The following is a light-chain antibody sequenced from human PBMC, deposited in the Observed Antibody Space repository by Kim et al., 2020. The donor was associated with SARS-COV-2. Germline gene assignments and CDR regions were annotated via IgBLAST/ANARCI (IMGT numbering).Light chain of an antibody. CDR2: LTN. V-gene: IGLV8-61*01. J-gene: IGLJ3*02. CDR1: SGSVSTNHY. CDR3: ALYMGTVWV. Sequence: QTVVTQEPSFSVSPGGTVTLTCGLLSGSVSTNHYPSWYQQTPGQAPRTLIYLTNSRSSGVPDRFSGSILGNKAALTITGAKAEDDSDYYCALYMGTVWVFGGGTQLTVL.